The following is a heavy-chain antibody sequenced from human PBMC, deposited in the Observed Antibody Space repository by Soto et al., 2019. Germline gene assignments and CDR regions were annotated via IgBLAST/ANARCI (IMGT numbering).Heavy chain of an antibody. CDR2: INHSGST. Sequence: SETLSLTCAVYGGSFSGYYWSWIRQPPGKGLEWIGEINHSGSTNYNPSLKSRVTISVDTSKNQFSLKLSSVTAADTAVYYCERGEEQLDYWGQGTLVTVSS. D-gene: IGHD6-13*01. J-gene: IGHJ4*02. CDR1: GGSFSGYY. CDR3: ERGEEQLDY. V-gene: IGHV4-34*01.